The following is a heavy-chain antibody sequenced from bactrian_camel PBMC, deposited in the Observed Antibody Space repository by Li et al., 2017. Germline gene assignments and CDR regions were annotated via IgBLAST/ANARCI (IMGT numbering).Heavy chain of an antibody. J-gene: IGHJ4*01. V-gene: IGHV3S40*01. CDR3: AADARRFYGPRNCHVRDYNY. CDR2: IYGGGGRP. CDR1: GSTRNC. Sequence: VQLVESGGGSVQAGGSLRLSCTVSGSTRNCMGWFRQAPGKEREGVAAIYGGGGRPWYANSVKGRFTISQDSASNTVYLQMNGLKAEDSAMYYCAADARRFYGPRNCHVRDYNYWGQGTQVTVS. D-gene: IGHD1*01.